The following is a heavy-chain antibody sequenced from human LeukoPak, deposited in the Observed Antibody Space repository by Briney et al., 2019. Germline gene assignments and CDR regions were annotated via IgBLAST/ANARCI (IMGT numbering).Heavy chain of an antibody. J-gene: IGHJ4*02. D-gene: IGHD3-22*01. V-gene: IGHV3-49*04. CDR1: GFTFGDYA. Sequence: PGGSLRLSCTASGFTFGDYAMSWVHQAPGKGLEWVGSIRSKAYGGTTEYAASVKGRFTISRDDSKSIAYLQMNSLKTEDTAVYYCTRAYDSSGYSHFDYWGQGTLVTVSS. CDR2: IRSKAYGGTT. CDR3: TRAYDSSGYSHFDY.